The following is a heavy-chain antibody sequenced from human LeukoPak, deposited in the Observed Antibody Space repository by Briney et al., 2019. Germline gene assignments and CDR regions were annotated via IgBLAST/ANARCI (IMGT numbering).Heavy chain of an antibody. CDR3: ARHLSSITSCPNY. CDR1: GYSFANYW. D-gene: IGHD2-2*01. J-gene: IGHJ4*02. CDR2: IYPGNSDI. V-gene: IGHV5-51*01. Sequence: NRGESLKISCKGSGYSFANYWIALVRQMPGKGLEVMGVIYPGNSDITYSPSFQGQVAISADKSVSTAYLHWSSLKASDTAIYYCARHLSSITSCPNYWGQGTLVTVSS.